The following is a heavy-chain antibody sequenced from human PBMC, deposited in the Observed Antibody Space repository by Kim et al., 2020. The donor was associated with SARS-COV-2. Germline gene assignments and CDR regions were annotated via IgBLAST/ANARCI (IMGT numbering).Heavy chain of an antibody. D-gene: IGHD4-17*01. CDR2: VYNTGRS. CDR1: GGSVSSGSYC. Sequence: SETLSLTCTVSGGSVSSGSYCWSWIRQPPGKGLEWIGFVYNTGRSNSNPSLKSRVTISIDTSKNQFSLKLTSVTAADTAVYYCARVLLMTTGNFDIWGQGTMVTVSS. V-gene: IGHV4-61*01. CDR3: ARVLLMTTGNFDI. J-gene: IGHJ3*02.